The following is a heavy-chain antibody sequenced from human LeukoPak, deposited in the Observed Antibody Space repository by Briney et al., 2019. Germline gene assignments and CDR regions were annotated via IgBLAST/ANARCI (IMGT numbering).Heavy chain of an antibody. J-gene: IGHJ6*03. D-gene: IGHD4-17*01. V-gene: IGHV4-61*02. Sequence: PSQTLSLTCTVSGGSISSGSYYWSWIRQPAGKGLEWIGRIYTSGSTNYNPSLKSRVTMSVDTSKNQFSLKLSSVTAADTAVYYYARVIRSTTEYYYYMDVWGKGTTVTVSS. CDR1: GGSISSGSYY. CDR2: IYTSGST. CDR3: ARVIRSTTEYYYYMDV.